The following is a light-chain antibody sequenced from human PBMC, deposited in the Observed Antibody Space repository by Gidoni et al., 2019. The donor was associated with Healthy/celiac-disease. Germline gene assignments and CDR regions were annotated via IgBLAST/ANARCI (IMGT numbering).Light chain of an antibody. V-gene: IGKV4-1*01. CDR1: QSVLYSSHNKNY. CDR3: QQYYSTPPWT. J-gene: IGKJ1*01. Sequence: DIVMTQSPDPLAVSLGGRAPINCKSSQSVLYSSHNKNYLAWYQQKPGQPPKLLIHWASTRESGVPDRFSGSGSGTDFTLTISSLQAEDVAVYYCQQYYSTPPWTFGQGTKVEIK. CDR2: WAS.